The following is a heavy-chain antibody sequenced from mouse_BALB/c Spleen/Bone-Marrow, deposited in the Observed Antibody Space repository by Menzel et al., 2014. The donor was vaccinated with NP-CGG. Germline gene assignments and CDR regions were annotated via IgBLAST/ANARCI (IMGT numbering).Heavy chain of an antibody. Sequence: VKLVESGPGLVQPSQSLSTTCTVSGFSLTSYGVHWVRQSPGKGLEWLGVIWSGGSTDYNAAFISRLSISKDNSKSQVFFKVNSLQANDTAIYYCARNGGAYYRYYYAMDYWGQGTSVTVSS. J-gene: IGHJ4*01. V-gene: IGHV2-2*02. CDR3: ARNGGAYYRYYYAMDY. CDR2: IWSGGST. CDR1: GFSLTSYG. D-gene: IGHD2-14*01.